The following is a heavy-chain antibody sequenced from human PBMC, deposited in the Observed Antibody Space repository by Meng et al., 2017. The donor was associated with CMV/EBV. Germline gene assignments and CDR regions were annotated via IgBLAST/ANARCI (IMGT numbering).Heavy chain of an antibody. CDR2: ISNSSSYI. V-gene: IGHV3-21*01. J-gene: IGHJ3*02. CDR3: ARDLHSTTPINSGSYHEDWGDAFDI. CDR1: GFTLSSYS. D-gene: IGHD1-26*01. Sequence: GGSLRLSCAASGFTLSSYSMNWVRQAPGKGLEWVSSISNSSSYIYYADSVKGRFTISRDNAKNSLYLQMNSLRAEDTAVYYCARDLHSTTPINSGSYHEDWGDAFDIWGQGTMVTVSS.